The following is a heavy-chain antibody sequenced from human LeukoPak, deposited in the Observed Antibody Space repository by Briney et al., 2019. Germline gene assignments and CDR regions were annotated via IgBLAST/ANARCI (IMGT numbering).Heavy chain of an antibody. Sequence: GASVKVSCKASGGTFSSYAISWVRQAPGQGLEWMGGIFPIFGTANYAQKFQGRVTMTRDTSTSTVYMELSSLRSEDTAVYYCASRSYGMDVWGQGTTVTVSS. CDR3: ASRSYGMDV. J-gene: IGHJ6*02. CDR2: IFPIFGTA. V-gene: IGHV1-69*05. CDR1: GGTFSSYA.